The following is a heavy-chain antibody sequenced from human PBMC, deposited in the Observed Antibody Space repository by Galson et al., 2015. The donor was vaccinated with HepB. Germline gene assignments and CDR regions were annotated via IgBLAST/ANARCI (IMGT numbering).Heavy chain of an antibody. D-gene: IGHD6-19*01. CDR2: TYYRSKWYN. CDR3: ARASGWYFAGGAFDI. J-gene: IGHJ3*02. CDR1: GDSVSSNSAA. Sequence: CAISGDSVSSNSAAWNWIRQSPSRGLEWLGRTYYRSKWYNDYAVSVKSRITINPDTSKNQFSLQLNSVTPEDTAVYYCARASGWYFAGGAFDIWGQGTMVTVSS. V-gene: IGHV6-1*01.